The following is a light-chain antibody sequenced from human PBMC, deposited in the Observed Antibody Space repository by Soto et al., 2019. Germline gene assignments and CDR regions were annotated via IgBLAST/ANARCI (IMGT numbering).Light chain of an antibody. Sequence: EIVLTQSPATLSLSPGEGATLSCRASQSIRTYLGWYQQKPGQAPRLLIYDASNRATGIPARFSGSGSGTAVTLTISSLEPEDFAVYYCHQRIDWPLTFGGGTKVEIK. V-gene: IGKV3-11*01. J-gene: IGKJ4*01. CDR1: QSIRTY. CDR3: HQRIDWPLT. CDR2: DAS.